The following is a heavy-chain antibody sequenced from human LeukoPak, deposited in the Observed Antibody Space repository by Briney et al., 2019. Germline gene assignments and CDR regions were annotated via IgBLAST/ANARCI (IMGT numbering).Heavy chain of an antibody. CDR3: ARDSAPYSFGGVIAY. V-gene: IGHV3-21*01. J-gene: IGHJ4*02. CDR1: GFTFSSYS. CDR2: ISSSSSYI. Sequence: PGGSLRLSCAASGFTFSSYSMNWVRQAPGKGLEWVSSISSSSSYIYYADSVKGRFTISRDNAKNSLYLQMNSLRAEDTAVYYCARDSAPYSFGGVIAYWDQGTLVTVSS. D-gene: IGHD3-16*02.